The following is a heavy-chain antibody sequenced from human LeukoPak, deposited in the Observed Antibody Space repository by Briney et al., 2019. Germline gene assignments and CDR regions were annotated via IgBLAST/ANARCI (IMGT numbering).Heavy chain of an antibody. CDR3: ARDSSGWFRYYFDY. D-gene: IGHD6-19*01. V-gene: IGHV1-18*01. CDR1: GYAFTSYG. CDR2: ISAYNGNT. J-gene: IGHJ4*02. Sequence: VASVKVSCKASGYAFTSYGISWVRQAPGQGLEWMGWISAYNGNTNYAQKLQGRVTMTTDTSTSTAYMELRSLRSDDTAVYYCARDSSGWFRYYFDYWGQGTLVTVSS.